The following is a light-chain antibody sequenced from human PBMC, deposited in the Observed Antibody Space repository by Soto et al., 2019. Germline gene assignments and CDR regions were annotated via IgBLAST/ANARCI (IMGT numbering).Light chain of an antibody. CDR1: QGISSY. CDR2: AAS. Sequence: AIRMTQSPSSFSASTGDRVTITCRASQGISSYLAWYQQKPGKAPKLLIYAASTLQIGVPSRFSGSGSGTDFTLTISCLQSEDFATSYCQQYYSYPRTFGQGTKVEIK. J-gene: IGKJ1*01. V-gene: IGKV1-8*01. CDR3: QQYYSYPRT.